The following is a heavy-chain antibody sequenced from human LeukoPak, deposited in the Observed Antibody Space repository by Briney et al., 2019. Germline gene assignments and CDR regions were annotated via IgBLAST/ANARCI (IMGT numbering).Heavy chain of an antibody. CDR2: IYYSGST. CDR3: ARDSMASKGIDY. D-gene: IGHD2/OR15-2a*01. CDR1: GGSISSSSYY. J-gene: IGHJ4*02. Sequence: SETLSLTCAVSGGSISSSSYYWGWVRQPPGKGLEGIGSIYYSGSTYYNPSLKSRVTISVDTSKNQFSLKLSSVTAADTAVYYCARDSMASKGIDYWGQGTLVTVSS. V-gene: IGHV4-39*07.